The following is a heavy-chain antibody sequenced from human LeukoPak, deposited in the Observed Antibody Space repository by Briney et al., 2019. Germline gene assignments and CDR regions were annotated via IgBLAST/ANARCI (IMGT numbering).Heavy chain of an antibody. CDR2: INPSGGST. J-gene: IGHJ4*02. D-gene: IGHD1-26*01. CDR3: AREIRATGREY. Sequence: WASVKVSCKASGYTFTSYYMHWVRQAPGQGLEWMGIINPSGGSTSYAQKFQARVTMTRDTSTSTVYMELSGLRSEDTAVYYCAREIRATGREYWGQGTLVTVSS. CDR1: GYTFTSYY. V-gene: IGHV1-46*01.